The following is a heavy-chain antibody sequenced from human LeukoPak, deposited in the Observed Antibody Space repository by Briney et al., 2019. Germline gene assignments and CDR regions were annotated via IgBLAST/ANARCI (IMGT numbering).Heavy chain of an antibody. CDR1: GYTFTSYD. D-gene: IGHD5-12*01. CDR3: ARRGYSGYDSKYYYYYMDV. V-gene: IGHV1-8*03. J-gene: IGHJ6*03. CDR2: MNPNSGNT. Sequence: ASVKVSCKASGYTFTSYDINWVRQATGQGLEWMGWMNPNSGNTGYAQKFQGRVTITRNTSISTAYMELSSLRSEDTAVYYCARRGYSGYDSKYYYYYMDVWGKGTTVTVSS.